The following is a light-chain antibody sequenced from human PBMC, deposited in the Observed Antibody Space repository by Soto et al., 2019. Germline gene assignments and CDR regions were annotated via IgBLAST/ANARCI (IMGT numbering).Light chain of an antibody. CDR2: ASS. CDR1: QSISSY. Sequence: DIQMTQSPSSLSASVGDRVTITCRASQSISSYLNWYQQKPGKDPNLLIYASSSLQSGVPSRFSGSGSGTDFTLTISSLQPEDFATYYCQQSYSSSWTFGQGTTVEIK. J-gene: IGKJ1*01. V-gene: IGKV1-39*01. CDR3: QQSYSSSWT.